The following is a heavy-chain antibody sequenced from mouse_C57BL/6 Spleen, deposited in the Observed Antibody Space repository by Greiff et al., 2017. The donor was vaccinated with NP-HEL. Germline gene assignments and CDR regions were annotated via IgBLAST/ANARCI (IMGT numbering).Heavy chain of an antibody. J-gene: IGHJ3*01. CDR2: INPNNGGT. D-gene: IGHD2-3*01. CDR1: GYTFTDYN. Sequence: VQLQQSGPELVKPGASVKIPCKASGYTFTDYNMDWVKQSHGKSLEWIGDINPNNGGTIYNQKFKGKATLTVDKSSSTAYMELRSLTSEDTAVYYCARSADDPPAWFAYWGQGTLVTVSA. CDR3: ARSADDPPAWFAY. V-gene: IGHV1-18*01.